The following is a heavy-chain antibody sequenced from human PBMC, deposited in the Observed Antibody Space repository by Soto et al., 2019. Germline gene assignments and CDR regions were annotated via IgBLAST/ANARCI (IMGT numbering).Heavy chain of an antibody. D-gene: IGHD1-7*01. Sequence: EVQLVQSGPEVKKSGESLKISCKGSGYSFTSNWIGWVRQMPGKGLEWMGIIYPSDSDTRYSPSFQGQVTISADKSISTAYLQWSSLKASDTAMYYCARPPSGTTYFFDSWGQGTLVTVSS. CDR1: GYSFTSNW. V-gene: IGHV5-51*03. CDR2: IYPSDSDT. J-gene: IGHJ4*02. CDR3: ARPPSGTTYFFDS.